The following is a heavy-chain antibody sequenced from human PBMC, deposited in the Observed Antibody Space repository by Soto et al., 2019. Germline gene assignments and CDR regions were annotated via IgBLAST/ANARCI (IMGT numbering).Heavy chain of an antibody. Sequence: SETLSLTCTVSGGSISSSSYYWGWIRQPPGKGLEWIGSIYYSGSTYYNPSLKSRVTISVDTSKNQFSLKLSSVTAADTAVYYCARSGKSGYSYGLSYWSDPWGQGTLVTVSS. V-gene: IGHV4-39*01. CDR2: IYYSGST. D-gene: IGHD5-18*01. J-gene: IGHJ5*02. CDR3: ARSGKSGYSYGLSYWSDP. CDR1: GGSISSSSYY.